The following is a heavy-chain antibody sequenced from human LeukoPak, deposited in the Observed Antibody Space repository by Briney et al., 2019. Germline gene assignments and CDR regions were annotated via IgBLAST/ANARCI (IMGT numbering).Heavy chain of an antibody. Sequence: SETLSLTCDVSGFSISGGYYWGWIRQPPGKGPEWIGSIYHSGNTYYNPSLKSRVTMSVDTSENQFSLKLNSVTAADTALYYCAGTAGYYAYWGQGTLVTVSS. V-gene: IGHV4-38-2*01. CDR2: IYHSGNT. CDR3: AGTAGYYAY. CDR1: GFSISGGYY. J-gene: IGHJ4*02. D-gene: IGHD3-9*01.